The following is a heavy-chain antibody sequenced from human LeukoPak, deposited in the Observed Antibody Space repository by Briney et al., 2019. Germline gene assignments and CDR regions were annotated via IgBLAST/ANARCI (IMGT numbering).Heavy chain of an antibody. CDR3: ATNLEGSGEYFKK. V-gene: IGHV3-11*04. D-gene: IGHD3-10*01. CDR2: ISNSGDIK. CDR1: GLSLSDHY. Sequence: GGSLRLSCAASGLSLSDHYMSWIRQAPGKGLQWISYISNSGDIKYYADSVKGRFIVSRNNARNSVYLEMSSLRAEDTSVYYCATNLEGSGEYFKKWGQGTLVTVSS. J-gene: IGHJ1*01.